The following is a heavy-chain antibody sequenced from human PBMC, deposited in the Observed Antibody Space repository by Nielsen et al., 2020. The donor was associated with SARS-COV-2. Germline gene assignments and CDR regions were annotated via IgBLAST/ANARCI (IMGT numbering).Heavy chain of an antibody. V-gene: IGHV3-21*01. CDR1: GFTFSSYG. Sequence: GESLKISCAASGFTFSSYGMHWVRQAPGKGLEWVSSISSSSSYIYYADSVKGRFTISRDNAKNSLYLQMNSLRAEDTAVYYCARDQGELSFDYWGQGTLVTVSS. J-gene: IGHJ4*02. D-gene: IGHD1-26*01. CDR3: ARDQGELSFDY. CDR2: ISSSSSYI.